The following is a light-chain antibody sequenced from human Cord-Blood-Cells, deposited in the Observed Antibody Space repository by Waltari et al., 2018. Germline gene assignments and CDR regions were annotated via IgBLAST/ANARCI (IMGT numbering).Light chain of an antibody. CDR2: DAS. CDR1: QDISNY. CDR3: QQYDNLPYS. J-gene: IGKJ2*03. V-gene: IGKV1-33*01. Sequence: DMQMTHSPSSLSPSLGERVNITCQASQDISNYLNWYQQKPGKAPKLLIYDASNLETGVPSRFSVRGSGTDFTFTISSLQPEDIATYYCQQYDNLPYSFGQGTKLEIK.